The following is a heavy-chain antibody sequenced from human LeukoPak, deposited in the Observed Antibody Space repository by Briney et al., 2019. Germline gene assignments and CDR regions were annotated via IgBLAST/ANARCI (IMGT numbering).Heavy chain of an antibody. D-gene: IGHD3-10*01. V-gene: IGHV3-30*04. Sequence: PGGSLRLSCAASGFTFSSYAMHWVRQAPGKGLEWVAVISYDGSNKYYADSVKGRFTISRDNSKNTLYLQMNSLRAEDTAVYYCAKDMVLVRGVLDYWGQGTLVTVSS. CDR2: ISYDGSNK. CDR3: AKDMVLVRGVLDY. J-gene: IGHJ4*02. CDR1: GFTFSSYA.